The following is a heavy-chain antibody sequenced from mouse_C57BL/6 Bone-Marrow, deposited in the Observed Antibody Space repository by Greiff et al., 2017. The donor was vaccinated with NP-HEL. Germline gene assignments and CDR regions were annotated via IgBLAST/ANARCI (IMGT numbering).Heavy chain of an antibody. J-gene: IGHJ2*01. CDR2: ILPGSGST. Sequence: QVQLQQSGAELMKPGASVKLSCKATGYTFTGYWIEWVKQRPGHGLEWIGEILPGSGSTNYNDKFKGKATFTADTSSNTAYMQLSSLTTEDSAIYYCARKIYDGSHFDYWGQGTTLTVSS. D-gene: IGHD2-3*01. CDR1: GYTFTGYW. V-gene: IGHV1-9*01. CDR3: ARKIYDGSHFDY.